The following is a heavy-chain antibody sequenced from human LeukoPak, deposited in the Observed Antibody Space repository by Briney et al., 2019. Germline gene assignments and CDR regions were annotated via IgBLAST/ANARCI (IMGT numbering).Heavy chain of an antibody. Sequence: ASVKASCKASGYTFTGYYMHWVRQAPGQGLEWMGWINPTSGDTNYVQKFQGRVIMTRDTSISTAYMELSRVRSDDTAVYYCARGDGDGPARRAFDIWGQGTMVTVSS. CDR2: INPTSGDT. V-gene: IGHV1-2*02. J-gene: IGHJ3*02. CDR3: ARGDGDGPARRAFDI. CDR1: GYTFTGYY. D-gene: IGHD7-27*01.